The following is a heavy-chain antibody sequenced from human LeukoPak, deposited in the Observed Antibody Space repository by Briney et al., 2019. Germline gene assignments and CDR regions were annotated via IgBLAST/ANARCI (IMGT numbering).Heavy chain of an antibody. CDR1: GFTFSSYS. Sequence: GGSLTLSCAASGFTFSSYSMNWVRQAPGKGLEWVSSISSSSRYIYYADSVKGRFTISRDIAKNSLYLQMNSLRTEGTAVYYWSSYYYDSSATTQSTYYWGQGTLVTVSS. D-gene: IGHD3-22*01. V-gene: IGHV3-21*01. CDR3: SSYYYDSSATTQSTYY. J-gene: IGHJ4*02. CDR2: ISSSSRYI.